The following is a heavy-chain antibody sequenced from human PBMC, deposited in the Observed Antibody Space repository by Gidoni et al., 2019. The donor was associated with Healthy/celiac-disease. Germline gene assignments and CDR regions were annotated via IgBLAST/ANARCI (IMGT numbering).Heavy chain of an antibody. V-gene: IGHV3-21*01. D-gene: IGHD1-26*01. Sequence: EVQLVESVGGLVKPGGSLRLSCAASGFTFSSYSMNWVRQAPGKGLGWVSSISSSSSYIYYADSVKGRFTISRDNAKNSLYLQMNSLRAEDTAVYYCARMGATGGRGYSFDYWGQGTLVTVSS. CDR2: ISSSSSYI. J-gene: IGHJ4*02. CDR3: ARMGATGGRGYSFDY. CDR1: GFTFSSYS.